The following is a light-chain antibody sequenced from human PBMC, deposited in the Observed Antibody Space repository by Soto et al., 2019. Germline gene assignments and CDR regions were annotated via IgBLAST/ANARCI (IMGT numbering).Light chain of an antibody. CDR2: DAS. CDR3: QQPNSFPIT. J-gene: IGKJ5*01. V-gene: IGKV1-9*01. Sequence: DIQLTQSPSFLSASVGDRVTITCRASQGISSYLAWYQQKPGKAPKLLIYDASTLQSGIPSRFSGSGSGTEFPLTISSLQHEDFATYYCQQPNSFPITFGQGTRLEIK. CDR1: QGISSY.